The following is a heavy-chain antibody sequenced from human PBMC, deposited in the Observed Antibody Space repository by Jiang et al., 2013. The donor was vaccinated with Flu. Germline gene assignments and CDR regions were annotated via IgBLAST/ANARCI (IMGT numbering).Heavy chain of an antibody. CDR2: INPGGGST. J-gene: IGHJ4*02. CDR1: GYRFTNYY. V-gene: IGHV1-46*01. D-gene: IGHD1-26*01. CDR3: ARRETAEFDY. Sequence: GAEVKKPGASLKVSCKASGYRFTNYYMHWVRQAPGKGLEWLGIINPGGGSTTYAQKFQGRVTMTRDTSTSTVYMELSSLRSEDTAVYYCARRETAEFDYWGQGTLVTVSS.